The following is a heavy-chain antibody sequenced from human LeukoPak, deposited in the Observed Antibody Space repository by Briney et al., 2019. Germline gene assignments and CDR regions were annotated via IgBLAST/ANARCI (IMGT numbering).Heavy chain of an antibody. CDR2: INHSGST. Sequence: SETLSLTCAVYGGSFSGYYWSWIRQPPGKGLEWIGEINHSGSTNYNPSLKSRVTISVDTSKNQFSLKLSSVTAADTAVYYCARGRCYDFWSGYLPIYFDYWGQGTLVTVSS. V-gene: IGHV4-34*01. CDR1: GGSFSGYY. D-gene: IGHD3-3*01. CDR3: ARGRCYDFWSGYLPIYFDY. J-gene: IGHJ4*02.